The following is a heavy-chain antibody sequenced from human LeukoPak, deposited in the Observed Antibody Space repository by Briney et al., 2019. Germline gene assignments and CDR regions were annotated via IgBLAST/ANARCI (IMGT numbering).Heavy chain of an antibody. D-gene: IGHD5-18*01. CDR3: ASGGYSYGRAFDI. V-gene: IGHV4-39*01. CDR1: GGSISSSSYY. CDR2: IYYSGST. Sequence: SETLSLTCTVSGGSISSSSYYWGWIRQPPGKGLEWIGSIYYSGSTYYNPSLKSRVTISVDPSKNQFSLTLSSVTAADTAVYYCASGGYSYGRAFDIWGQGTMVTVSS. J-gene: IGHJ3*02.